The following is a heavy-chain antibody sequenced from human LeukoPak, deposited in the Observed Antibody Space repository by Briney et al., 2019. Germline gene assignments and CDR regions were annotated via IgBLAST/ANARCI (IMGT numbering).Heavy chain of an antibody. CDR1: GFTVRNNY. V-gene: IGHV3-53*04. D-gene: IGHD2-15*01. CDR3: ARVMVEYCSGGSCYPQPENYSYYYGMDV. CDR2: IYSGGST. J-gene: IGHJ6*02. Sequence: PGGSLRLSCAASGFTVRNNYMSWVRQAPGKGLEWVSVIYSGGSTYYAYSVKGRFTISRHNSKNTLYLKTTSMRAEDPAVYYCARVMVEYCSGGSCYPQPENYSYYYGMDVWGQGTTVTVYS.